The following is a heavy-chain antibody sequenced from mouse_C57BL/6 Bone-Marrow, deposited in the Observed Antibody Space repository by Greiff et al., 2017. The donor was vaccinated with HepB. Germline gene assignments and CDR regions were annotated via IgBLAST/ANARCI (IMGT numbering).Heavy chain of an antibody. CDR1: GFTFSDYG. D-gene: IGHD1-1*01. CDR2: ISSGSSTI. J-gene: IGHJ1*03. V-gene: IGHV5-17*01. CDR3: AREGKNTTEDLPYWYFDV. Sequence: EVHLVESGGGLVKPGGSLKLSCAASGFTFSDYGMHWVRQAPEKGLEWVAYISSGSSTIYYAETVKGRFTISRDNAKNTLFLQMTSLRSEDTAMYYCAREGKNTTEDLPYWYFDVWGTGTTVTVSS.